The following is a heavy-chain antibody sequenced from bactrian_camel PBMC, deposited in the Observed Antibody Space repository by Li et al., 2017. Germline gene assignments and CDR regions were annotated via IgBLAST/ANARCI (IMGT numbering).Heavy chain of an antibody. CDR2: LYTGHNSG. J-gene: IGHJ4*01. CDR3: AASLRWDGAWNNAPDCRF. D-gene: IGHD1*01. Sequence: VQLVESGGGLVQPGESLRLSCVGSGFDFSDFGLTWQRQSPGKEREAIARLYTGHNSGVYADSVKGRFTMSQDNAKNTLYLQMNNLKPEDTAVYYCAASLRWDGAWNNAPDCRFWGQGTQVTVS. V-gene: IGHV3S31*01. CDR1: GFDFSDFG.